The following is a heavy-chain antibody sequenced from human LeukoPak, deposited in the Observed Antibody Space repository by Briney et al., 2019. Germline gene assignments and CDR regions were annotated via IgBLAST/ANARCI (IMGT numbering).Heavy chain of an antibody. CDR1: GFTFSSFG. J-gene: IGHJ5*02. V-gene: IGHV3-33*01. CDR3: VRGVGVSRFNYLDP. CDR2: IWYDASNK. Sequence: GGSLTLSCAASGFTFSSFGMHWVRQAPGKGLEWVAVIWYDASNKYYADSVRGRFTISRDNSKNTLYLQMNSLRDDDTAVYYCVRGVGVSRFNYLDPWGQGTLVIVSS. D-gene: IGHD1-7*01.